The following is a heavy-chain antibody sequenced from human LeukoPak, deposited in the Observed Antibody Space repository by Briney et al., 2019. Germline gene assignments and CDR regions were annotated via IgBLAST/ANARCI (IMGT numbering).Heavy chain of an antibody. D-gene: IGHD6-19*01. V-gene: IGHV3-23*01. CDR1: GFTFSSYA. CDR3: AKVGNPTHRIAVTGGWFDP. Sequence: GGSLRLSCAASGFTFSSYAMSWVRQAPGKGLEWVSAISGSGGSTYYADSVKGRFTISRDNSKNTLYLQMNSLRAEDTAVYYCAKVGNPTHRIAVTGGWFDPWGQGTLVTVSS. CDR2: ISGSGGST. J-gene: IGHJ5*02.